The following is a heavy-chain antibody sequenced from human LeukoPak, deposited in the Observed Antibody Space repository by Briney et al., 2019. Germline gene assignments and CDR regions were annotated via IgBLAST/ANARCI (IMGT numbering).Heavy chain of an antibody. V-gene: IGHV4-59*01. CDR1: GGSISSYY. Sequence: SETLSLTCTVSGGSISSYYWSWIRQPPGKGLEWIGYIYYSGSTNYNPSLKSRVTISVDTSKNQFSLKLSSVTAADTAVYYCASSYSSRADWFDPWGQGTLVTVSS. D-gene: IGHD6-19*01. CDR2: IYYSGST. CDR3: ASSYSSRADWFDP. J-gene: IGHJ5*02.